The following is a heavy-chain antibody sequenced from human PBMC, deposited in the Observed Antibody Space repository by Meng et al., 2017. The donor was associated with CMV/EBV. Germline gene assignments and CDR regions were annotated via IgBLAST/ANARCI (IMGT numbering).Heavy chain of an antibody. V-gene: IGHV4-59*01. CDR3: ARAFNGGNFDY. J-gene: IGHJ4*02. CDR2: IYYSGST. Sequence: ESLKISCTVSGGSISSYYWSWIRQPPGKGLEWIGYIYYSGSTNYNPSLKSRVTISVDTSKNQFSLKLSSVTAADTAVYYCARAFNGGNFDYWGQGTLVTVSS. D-gene: IGHD2-15*01. CDR1: GGSISSYY.